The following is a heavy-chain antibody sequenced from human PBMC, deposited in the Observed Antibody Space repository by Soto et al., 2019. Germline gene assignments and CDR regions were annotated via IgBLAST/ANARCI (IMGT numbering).Heavy chain of an antibody. D-gene: IGHD6-13*01. Sequence: SVKVSCKASGGTFSSYAISWVRQAPGQGLEWMGGIIPIFGTANYAQKFQGRVTITADESTSTAYMELSSLRSEDTAVYYCARNTPYDRIAAAPFDYWGQGTMVTVYS. J-gene: IGHJ4*02. CDR3: ARNTPYDRIAAAPFDY. CDR2: IIPIFGTA. V-gene: IGHV1-69*13. CDR1: GGTFSSYA.